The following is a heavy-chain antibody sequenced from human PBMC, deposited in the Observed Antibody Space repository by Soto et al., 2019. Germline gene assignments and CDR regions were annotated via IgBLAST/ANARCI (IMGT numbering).Heavy chain of an antibody. CDR3: ANDQGATVVNAAFDI. Sequence: GGSLRLSCAASGFTFSSYGMHWVRQAPGKGLDWVAVISYDGSNKYYADSVKGRFTISRDNSKNTLYLQMNSLRAEDKAVYYCANDQGATVVNAAFDIWGQGTMVTVSS. CDR2: ISYDGSNK. CDR1: GFTFSSYG. V-gene: IGHV3-30*18. J-gene: IGHJ3*02. D-gene: IGHD4-17*01.